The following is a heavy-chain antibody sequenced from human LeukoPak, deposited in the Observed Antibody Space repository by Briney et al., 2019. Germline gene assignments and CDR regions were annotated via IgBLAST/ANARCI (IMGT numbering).Heavy chain of an antibody. J-gene: IGHJ4*02. CDR2: ISAYNDNT. D-gene: IGHD4-17*01. Sequence: GASVKVSCTASGYTFTNYDISWVRQAPGQGLEWMGWISAYNDNTNYAQRLQGRVTMTTDTSTSTAYMELRSLRSDDTAVYYCARDAGATVTAPAYWGQGTLVTVSS. V-gene: IGHV1-18*01. CDR1: GYTFTNYD. CDR3: ARDAGATVTAPAY.